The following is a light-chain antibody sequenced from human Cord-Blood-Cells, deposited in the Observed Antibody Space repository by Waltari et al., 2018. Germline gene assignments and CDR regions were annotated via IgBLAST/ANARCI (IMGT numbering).Light chain of an antibody. CDR2: WAS. V-gene: IGKV4-1*01. CDR1: QSVLYSSNNKNY. Sequence: DIVMTQSPDSLAVSLGERATINYKSSQSVLYSSNNKNYLSWYQQKPGQPPKLLIYWASTRESGVPDRFSGSGSGTDFTLTISSLQAEDVAVYYGQQYYSTPYTFGQGTKLEIK. J-gene: IGKJ2*01. CDR3: QQYYSTPYT.